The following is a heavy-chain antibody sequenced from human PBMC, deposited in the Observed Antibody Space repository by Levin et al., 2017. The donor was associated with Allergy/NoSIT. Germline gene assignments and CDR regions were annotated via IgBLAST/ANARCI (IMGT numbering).Heavy chain of an antibody. Sequence: GGSLRLSCKGSGYSFTTYWIGWVRQMPGKGLEWMGIIYPGDSDTRYSPSFQGQVTISADKSTSTAYLQWSSLQASDTATYYCARREGYSRSFWFDPWGQGTLVTVSS. V-gene: IGHV5-51*01. CDR3: ARREGYSRSFWFDP. CDR2: IYPGDSDT. J-gene: IGHJ5*02. CDR1: GYSFTTYW. D-gene: IGHD6-13*01.